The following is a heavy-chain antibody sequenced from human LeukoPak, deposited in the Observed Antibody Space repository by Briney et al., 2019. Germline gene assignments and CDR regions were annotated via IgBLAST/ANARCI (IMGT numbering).Heavy chain of an antibody. D-gene: IGHD3-3*01. CDR3: ARWARFLEWFGHAFDI. CDR2: ISSSGSTI. J-gene: IGHJ3*02. Sequence: SLRLSCAASGCTFSDYYIMWIRQAPGRGVDWVSYISSSGSTIYYADSVKGPFNISRGNAKNSLYLQMNSLRAGDTAVYYCARWARFLEWFGHAFDIWGQGTMVTVSS. CDR1: GCTFSDYY. V-gene: IGHV3-11*01.